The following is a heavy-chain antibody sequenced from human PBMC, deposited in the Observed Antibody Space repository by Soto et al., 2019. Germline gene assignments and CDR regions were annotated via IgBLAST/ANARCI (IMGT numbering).Heavy chain of an antibody. CDR1: GDSVSSNSVA. D-gene: IGHD6-19*01. Sequence: SQTLSLTCAISGDSVSSNSVAWNWIRQSPSRGLEWLGGTYYRSEWYNAYSVSVKSRITINPDTSKNQFSLQLKSVTPEDTAVYYCVRDTGSGSGWYGIWGQGTQVTVSS. J-gene: IGHJ4*02. CDR2: TYYRSEWYN. CDR3: VRDTGSGSGWYGI. V-gene: IGHV6-1*01.